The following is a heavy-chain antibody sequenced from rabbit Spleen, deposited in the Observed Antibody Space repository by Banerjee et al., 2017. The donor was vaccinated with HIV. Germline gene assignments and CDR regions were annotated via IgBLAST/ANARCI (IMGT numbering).Heavy chain of an antibody. D-gene: IGHD8-1*01. V-gene: IGHV1S40*01. J-gene: IGHJ6*01. CDR2: IYAGSSGRT. CDR1: GFSFSSGYY. Sequence: QSLEESGGDLVKPGASLTLTCTASGFSFSSGYYMCWVRQAPGKGLEWITCIYAGSSGRTYYATWAKGRFTISKTSSTTVTLQMTSLTAADTATYFCARDSGTSFSTYGMDLWGPGTLVTVS. CDR3: ARDSGTSFSTYGMDL.